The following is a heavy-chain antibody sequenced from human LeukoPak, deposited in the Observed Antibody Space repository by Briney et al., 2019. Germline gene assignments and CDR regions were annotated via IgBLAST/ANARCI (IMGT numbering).Heavy chain of an antibody. CDR2: IYYSGTT. Sequence: PSETLSLTCSVSGGSISSSHYYWGWLRQPPGTGLEWIGTIYYSGTTYYNPSLESRVTISEDTSKNQFSLTLRSVTAADTAVYYCARQISDYYYYYIDVWGKGTTVTVSS. CDR3: ARQISDYYYYYIDV. J-gene: IGHJ6*03. D-gene: IGHD3-10*01. V-gene: IGHV4-39*01. CDR1: GGSISSSHYY.